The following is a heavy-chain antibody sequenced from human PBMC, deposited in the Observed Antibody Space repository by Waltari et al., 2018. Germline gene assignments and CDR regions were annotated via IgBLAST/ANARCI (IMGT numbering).Heavy chain of an antibody. Sequence: QVQLQESGPGLVKPSETLSLTCTVSGGSVRSYYWSWIRQPPGKGLEWIGYIYYSGTTNYNPSLKSRVTISVDASKDQFSLKLSSVTAADTAVYYCARISAAMVYGYYYYYMDVWGEGTTVTISS. D-gene: IGHD5-18*01. CDR1: GGSVRSYY. CDR2: IYYSGTT. CDR3: ARISAAMVYGYYYYYMDV. V-gene: IGHV4-59*02. J-gene: IGHJ6*03.